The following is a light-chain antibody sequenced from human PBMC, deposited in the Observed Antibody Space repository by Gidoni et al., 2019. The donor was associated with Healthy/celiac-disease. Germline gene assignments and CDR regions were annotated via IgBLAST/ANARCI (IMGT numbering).Light chain of an antibody. J-gene: IGKJ2*01. CDR3: QQYNNWPET. CDR2: GAS. Sequence: EIVMTQSPATLSVSPGERATLSCRASQSVSSNVAWYQQKPGQAPRLLIYGASTRATGIPARFSGSGSGTEFTLTISSQQSEDFAVYYCQQYNNWPETFGQGTKLEIK. CDR1: QSVSSN. V-gene: IGKV3-15*01.